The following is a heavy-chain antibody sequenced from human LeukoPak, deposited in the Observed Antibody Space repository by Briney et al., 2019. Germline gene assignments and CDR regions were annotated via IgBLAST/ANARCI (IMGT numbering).Heavy chain of an antibody. CDR2: IYYSGST. J-gene: IGHJ4*02. CDR1: GGSISRYY. CDR3: ARAGQGDFWSGLRYFDY. Sequence: PSETLSLTCTVSGGSISRYYWSWIRQPPGKGLEWIGYIYYSGSTNYNPSLKSRVTISVDTSKNRFSLKLTSVTAADTAVYYCARAGQGDFWSGLRYFDYWGQGTLGTVSS. D-gene: IGHD3-3*01. V-gene: IGHV4-59*01.